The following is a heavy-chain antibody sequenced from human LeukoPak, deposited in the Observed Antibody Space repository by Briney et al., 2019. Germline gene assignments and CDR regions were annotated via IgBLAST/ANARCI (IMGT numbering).Heavy chain of an antibody. V-gene: IGHV1-69*04. CDR3: ARPSYGLYGMDV. CDR2: IIPILGIA. J-gene: IGHJ6*02. CDR1: GFTFSSYA. Sequence: GGSLRLSCAASGFTFSSYAISWVRQAPGQGLEWMGRIIPILGIANYAQKFQGRVTITADKSTSTAYMELSSLRSEDTAVYYCARPSYGLYGMDVWGQGTTVTVSS. D-gene: IGHD3-10*01.